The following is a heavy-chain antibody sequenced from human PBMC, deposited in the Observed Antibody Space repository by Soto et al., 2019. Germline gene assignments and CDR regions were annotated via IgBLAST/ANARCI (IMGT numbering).Heavy chain of an antibody. CDR3: ARDGTYNWV. V-gene: IGHV3-66*01. CDR2: IYSGGAT. J-gene: IGHJ4*02. CDR1: GFTVSNNY. Sequence: EVQLVESGGGLVQPGGSLRLSCAASGFTVSNNYMRWVRQAPGKGLEWVSLIYSGGATYYADSVKDRFTISGDNSKNTLYLQMNSLRNEDTAVYYCARDGTYNWVGGQGILVTVSS. D-gene: IGHD1-1*01.